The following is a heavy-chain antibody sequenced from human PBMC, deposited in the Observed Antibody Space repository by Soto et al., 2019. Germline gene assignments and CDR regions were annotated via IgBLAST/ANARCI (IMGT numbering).Heavy chain of an antibody. V-gene: IGHV3-9*01. D-gene: IGHD1-1*01. CDR2: ISWNSGSI. J-gene: IGHJ4*02. CDR3: ARGGTPHTNYVDY. CDR1: GFMFDDYA. Sequence: GGSLRLSCVASGFMFDDYAMHWVRQAPGKGLEWVSGISWNSGSIGYADSVKGRFTISRDNAKNSLYLQMNSLGTEDTALYYCARGGTPHTNYVDYWGQGTLVTVSS.